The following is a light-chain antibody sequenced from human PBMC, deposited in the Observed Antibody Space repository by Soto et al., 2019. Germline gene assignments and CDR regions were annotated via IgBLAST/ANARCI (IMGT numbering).Light chain of an antibody. V-gene: IGKV4-1*01. CDR1: HSILYSSDNRNY. Sequence: DIVMTQSPDSLAVSLGERATINCKYTHSILYSSDNRNYLAWYQQKPGQAPKLLIYWASTRESGVPDRFSGSGSGTDFTLTISSLQAEDVAVYNCQQYYNAPPTFGQGTKLEIK. CDR3: QQYYNAPPT. J-gene: IGKJ2*01. CDR2: WAS.